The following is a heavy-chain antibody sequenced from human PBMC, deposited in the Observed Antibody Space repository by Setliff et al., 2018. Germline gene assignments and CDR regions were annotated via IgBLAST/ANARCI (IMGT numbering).Heavy chain of an antibody. D-gene: IGHD3-10*01. CDR3: ARGFQGGWFAP. CDR1: GDSISNYY. CDR2: IYVTEST. J-gene: IGHJ6*04. Sequence: PSETLSLTCTVSGDSISNYYWNWIRQPAGKGLEWIGRIYVTESTKYNPSLKSRVTLSIDTSKNQFSLKLSSVTAADTAVYFCARGFQGGWFAPWGKGTTVTVSS. V-gene: IGHV4-4*07.